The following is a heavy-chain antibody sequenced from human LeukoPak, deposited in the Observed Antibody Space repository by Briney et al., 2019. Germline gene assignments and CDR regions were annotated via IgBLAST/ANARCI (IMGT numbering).Heavy chain of an antibody. D-gene: IGHD1-7*01. Sequence: VKVSCKASGYTFTSYGISWVRQAPGQGLEWMGWINPNSGGTNYAQKFQGRVTMTRDTSISTAYMELSRLRSDDTAVYYCASLNWNYDYWGQGTLVTVSS. CDR1: GYTFTSYG. J-gene: IGHJ4*02. CDR3: ASLNWNYDY. V-gene: IGHV1-2*02. CDR2: INPNSGGT.